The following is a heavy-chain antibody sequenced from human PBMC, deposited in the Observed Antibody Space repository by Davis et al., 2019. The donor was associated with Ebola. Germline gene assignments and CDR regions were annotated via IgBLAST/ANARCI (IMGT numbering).Heavy chain of an antibody. CDR3: AKDSWYGDYFDY. J-gene: IGHJ4*02. CDR2: ISYDGNDN. V-gene: IGHV3-30*04. D-gene: IGHD4-17*01. CDR1: GFAFSRYA. Sequence: GESLKISCAASGFAFSRYAMHWVRQAPGKGLEWAAVISYDGNDNYYADFVKGRFTISRDNSKNTLYLQMNSLRAEDTAVYYCAKDSWYGDYFDYWGQGTLVTVSS.